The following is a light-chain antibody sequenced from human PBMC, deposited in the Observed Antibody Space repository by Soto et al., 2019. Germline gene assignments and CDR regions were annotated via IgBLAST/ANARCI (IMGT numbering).Light chain of an antibody. CDR1: ENIFKF. Sequence: DIQLIQSPATLSASVGDRITITCRASENIFKFLAWYQQRSGRAPNLLIYAASDLDTGVPSRFSGRGSGTEFTLTIGSLPADDAATYYCQHYNSQSITFGGGTKVDVK. J-gene: IGKJ4*01. V-gene: IGKV1-5*01. CDR2: AAS. CDR3: QHYNSQSIT.